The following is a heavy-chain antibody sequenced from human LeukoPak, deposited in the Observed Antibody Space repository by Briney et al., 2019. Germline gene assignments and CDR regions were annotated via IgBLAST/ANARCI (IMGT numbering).Heavy chain of an antibody. CDR3: ARDRQYDFWSGWRGLFDY. D-gene: IGHD3-3*01. Sequence: ASVKVSCKASGYTFTSYDINWVRQATGQGLEWMGWMNPNSGNTGYAQKFQGRVTMTRDTSTSTVYMELSSLRSEDTAVYYCARDRQYDFWSGWRGLFDYWGQGTLVTVSS. CDR2: MNPNSGNT. V-gene: IGHV1-8*01. CDR1: GYTFTSYD. J-gene: IGHJ4*02.